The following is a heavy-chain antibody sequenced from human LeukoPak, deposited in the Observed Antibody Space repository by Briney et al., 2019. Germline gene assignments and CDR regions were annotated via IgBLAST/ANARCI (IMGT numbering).Heavy chain of an antibody. D-gene: IGHD3-22*01. J-gene: IGHJ4*02. CDR1: GFTFSSYS. V-gene: IGHV3-21*01. Sequence: PGGSLRLSCAASGFTFSSYSMNWVRQAPGKGLEWVSSISSSSSYIYYADSVKGRFTISRDNAKNSLYLQMNSLRAKYTAVYYCARPPRSDSSGPMGYWGQETLVTVSS. CDR2: ISSSSSYI. CDR3: ARPPRSDSSGPMGY.